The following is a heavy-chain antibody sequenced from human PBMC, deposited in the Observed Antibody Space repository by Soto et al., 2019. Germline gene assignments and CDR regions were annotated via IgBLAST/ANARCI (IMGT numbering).Heavy chain of an antibody. D-gene: IGHD2-15*01. CDR1: GYTFTSYY. J-gene: IGHJ4*02. CDR3: ARVYGSGGSCYSIDY. V-gene: IGHV1-46*03. Sequence: QVQLVQSGAEVKKPGASVKVSCKASGYTFTSYYMHWVRQAPGQGLEWMGIINPSGSTSYAQKFQGRVTMTRDTSTSTVYMELSSLRSEDTAVYYCARVYGSGGSCYSIDYWGQGTLVTVSS. CDR2: INPSGST.